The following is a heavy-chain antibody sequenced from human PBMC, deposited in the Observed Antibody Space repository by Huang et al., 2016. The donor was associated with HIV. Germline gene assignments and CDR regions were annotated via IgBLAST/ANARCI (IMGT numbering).Heavy chain of an antibody. D-gene: IGHD3-3*01. CDR2: VYWDDEK. V-gene: IGHV2-5*02. CDR3: AHLGDFWIGFTVREYFDQ. CDR1: GFSLRTSGVG. Sequence: QITLKESGPTLVKPTQTLTLTCTFSGFSLRTSGVGVGWIRQPPGKALEWLALVYWDDEKRYNPFLRPRLTAPKDTSKNQGFLTRTNGDRVDTASYSCAHLGDFWIGFTVREYFDQWGQGILVSVSS. J-gene: IGHJ4*02.